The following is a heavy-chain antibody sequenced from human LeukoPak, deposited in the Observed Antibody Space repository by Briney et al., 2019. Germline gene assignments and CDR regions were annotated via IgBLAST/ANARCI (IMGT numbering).Heavy chain of an antibody. V-gene: IGHV3-30*02. D-gene: IGHD2-2*01. CDR1: GFTFSSYG. CDR2: IWYDGSYK. CDR3: AKADRGYCTTTSCSFDY. J-gene: IGHJ4*02. Sequence: GGSLRLSCAASGFTFSSYGMHWVRPAPGKGLEWVAFIWYDGSYKYYADSVKGRFTISRDNSNPTLCLQMISLRPEDTAVYYCAKADRGYCTTTSCSFDYWGQGTLVTVSS.